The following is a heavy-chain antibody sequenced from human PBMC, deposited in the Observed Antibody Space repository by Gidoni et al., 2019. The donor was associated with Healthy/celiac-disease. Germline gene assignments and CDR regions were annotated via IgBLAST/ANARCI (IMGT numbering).Heavy chain of an antibody. J-gene: IGHJ4*02. D-gene: IGHD3-22*01. CDR1: GGYFSGYY. CDR3: ARGRRDYYDSSGYLFDY. V-gene: IGHV4-34*01. CDR2: INHIVST. Sequence: QVQLQQGGAGLLKPSETLSLTCAVYGGYFSGYYWSWIRQPPGRGLEWIGEINHIVSTTYHPSLKSRVTISVDTSKNPFSLKLSSVTAADTAVYYCARGRRDYYDSSGYLFDYWGQGTLVTVSS.